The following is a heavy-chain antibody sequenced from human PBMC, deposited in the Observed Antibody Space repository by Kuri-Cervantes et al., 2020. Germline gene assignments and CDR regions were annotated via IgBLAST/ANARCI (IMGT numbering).Heavy chain of an antibody. Sequence: SETLSLTCTVSGGSISSYYWGWIRQPPGKGLEWIGSIYYSGSTYYNPSLKSRVTISVDTSKNQFSLKLSSVTAADTAVYYCARLSSYDSSAQFYWGQGTLVTVSS. CDR3: ARLSSYDSSAQFY. CDR1: GGSISSYY. CDR2: IYYSGST. J-gene: IGHJ4*02. V-gene: IGHV4-39*01. D-gene: IGHD3-22*01.